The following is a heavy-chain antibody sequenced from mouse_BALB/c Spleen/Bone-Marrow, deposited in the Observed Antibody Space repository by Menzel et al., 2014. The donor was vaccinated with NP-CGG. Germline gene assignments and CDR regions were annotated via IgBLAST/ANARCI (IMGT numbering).Heavy chain of an antibody. Sequence: EVKLMESGSSLVKPSQTLSLTCSVTGDSITSSYWNWIRKFPGNKLEYMGYISYSGNAYYNQSLKSRIALTRDTSKIQYNLQWNSVTAEDTASYCCARGNGYQFDYWGQGTPLTVSS. D-gene: IGHD1-2*01. CDR3: ARGNGYQFDY. CDR2: ISYSGNA. V-gene: IGHV3-8*02. J-gene: IGHJ2*01. CDR1: GDSITSSY.